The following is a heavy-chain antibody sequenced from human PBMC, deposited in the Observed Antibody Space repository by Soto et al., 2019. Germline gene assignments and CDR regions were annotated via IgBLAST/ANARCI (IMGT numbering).Heavy chain of an antibody. Sequence: VQLVESGGGLIQPGGSLRLSCAASGFSVSAYYMSWVRQAPGEGLEWVSVIYRGGTTKYADSVEGRFTISRDHSENTLYLEMNNLRVGDAAVYYCARVDVRRSGPWGFVDYWGQGTLVTVSP. J-gene: IGHJ4*02. CDR3: ARVDVRRSGPWGFVDY. CDR1: GFSVSAYY. CDR2: IYRGGTT. V-gene: IGHV3-53*01. D-gene: IGHD3-16*01.